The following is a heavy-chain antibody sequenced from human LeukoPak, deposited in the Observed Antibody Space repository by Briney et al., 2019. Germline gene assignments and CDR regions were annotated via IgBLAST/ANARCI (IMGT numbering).Heavy chain of an antibody. J-gene: IGHJ4*02. CDR2: ISYDGSNK. V-gene: IGHV3-30*18. CDR3: AKSSGWYVMGDY. D-gene: IGHD6-19*01. Sequence: GGSLRLSCAASGFTFSSYGMHWVRQAPGKGLEWVAVISYDGSNKYYADSVKGRFTISRDNSKNTLYLQMNSLRAEDTAVYYCAKSSGWYVMGDYWGQGTLVTVSS. CDR1: GFTFSSYG.